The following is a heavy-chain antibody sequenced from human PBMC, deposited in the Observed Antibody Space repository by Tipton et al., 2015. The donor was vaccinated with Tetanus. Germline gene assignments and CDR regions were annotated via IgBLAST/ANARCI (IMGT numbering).Heavy chain of an antibody. Sequence: TLSLTCAVSGGLISTGGYSWSWFRQPPGKGLEWIGYIYHSGSTYYNPSLKSRVTISVNMAKKHFSLKLSSVTAADTAVYYCARDHGITWGGMGYYYGMDVWGQGTTVTVSS. CDR3: ARDHGITWGGMGYYYGMDV. V-gene: IGHV4-30-2*01. J-gene: IGHJ6*02. CDR1: GGLISTGGYS. D-gene: IGHD3-16*01. CDR2: IYHSGST.